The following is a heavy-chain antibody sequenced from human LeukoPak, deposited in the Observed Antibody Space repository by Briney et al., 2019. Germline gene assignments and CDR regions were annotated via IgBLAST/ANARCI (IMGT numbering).Heavy chain of an antibody. CDR2: INWNGGST. D-gene: IGHD3-10*01. CDR3: AREAPGKLWFGESSLDWYFDL. Sequence: GGSLRLSCAASGFTFDDYGMSWVRQAPGKGLEWVSGINWNGGSTGYADSVKGRFTISRDNAKNSLYLQMNSLRAEDTALYYCAREAPGKLWFGESSLDWYFDLWGRGTLVTVSS. CDR1: GFTFDDYG. J-gene: IGHJ2*01. V-gene: IGHV3-20*04.